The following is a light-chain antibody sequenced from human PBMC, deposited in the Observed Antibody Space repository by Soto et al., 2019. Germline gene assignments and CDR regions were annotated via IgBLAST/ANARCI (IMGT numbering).Light chain of an antibody. CDR1: QSVSSNY. Sequence: EIVLTQSPGTLSLSPLERATLSFRAIQSVSSNYLAWYQQKPGQAPRLLIYGASSRATGIPDRFSGSGSGTDFTLTIRRLEPEDFAVYYCQQYGSSYPWTFGQGTKVDIK. CDR2: GAS. CDR3: QQYGSSYPWT. J-gene: IGKJ1*01. V-gene: IGKV3-20*01.